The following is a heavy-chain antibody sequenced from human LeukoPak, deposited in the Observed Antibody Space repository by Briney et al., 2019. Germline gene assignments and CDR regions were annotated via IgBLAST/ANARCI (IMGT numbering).Heavy chain of an antibody. CDR3: ARGGTMVRGATYYYYYMDV. CDR1: GYTFTGYY. CDR2: INPNSGGT. Sequence: GASVKVSCKASGYTFTGYYIHWVRQAPGQGLEWMGWINPNSGGTNHPQKFQGRVTMTRDTSISTAYMELSRLRSDDTAVYYCARGGTMVRGATYYYYYMDVWGKGTTVTISS. V-gene: IGHV1-2*02. D-gene: IGHD3-10*01. J-gene: IGHJ6*03.